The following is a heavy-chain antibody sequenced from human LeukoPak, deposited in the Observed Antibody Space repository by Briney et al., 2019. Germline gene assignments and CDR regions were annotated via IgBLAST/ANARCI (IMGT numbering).Heavy chain of an antibody. Sequence: SETLSLTCTVSGGSISSYCWSWIRQPPGKGLEWIGYIYYSGSTNYNPSLKSRVTISVDTSKNQFSLKLSSVTAADTAVYYCARGLDRPRYSSSWSLGYYYYGMDVWGQGTTVTVSS. J-gene: IGHJ6*02. CDR3: ARGLDRPRYSSSWSLGYYYYGMDV. D-gene: IGHD6-13*01. CDR1: GGSISSYC. V-gene: IGHV4-59*12. CDR2: IYYSGST.